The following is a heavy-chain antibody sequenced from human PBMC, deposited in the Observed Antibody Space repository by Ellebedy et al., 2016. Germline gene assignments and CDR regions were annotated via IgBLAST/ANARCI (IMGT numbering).Heavy chain of an antibody. V-gene: IGHV3-48*02. J-gene: IGHJ2*01. Sequence: GGSLRLSCAASGFRFSDYSMNWVRQAPGKGLEWISYMTGSSTPTHYADSVKGRFTISRDNAKNPLYLQMNSLRDEDTAVYYCARSVQWYFDLWGRGTLVTVSS. CDR3: ARSVQWYFDL. CDR1: GFRFSDYS. CDR2: MTGSSTPT.